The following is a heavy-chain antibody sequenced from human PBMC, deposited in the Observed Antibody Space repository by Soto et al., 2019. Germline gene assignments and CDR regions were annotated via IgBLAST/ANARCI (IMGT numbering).Heavy chain of an antibody. CDR2: IYYSGST. V-gene: IGHV4-61*01. CDR3: ARHKDYYYYGMDV. Sequence: TLSLTCTVSGGSVSSGSYYWSWIRQPPGKGLEWIGYIYYSGSTNYNPSLKSRVTISVDTSKNQFSLKLSSVTAADTAVYYCARHKDYYYYGMDVWGQGTTVTVSS. J-gene: IGHJ6*02. CDR1: GGSVSSGSYY.